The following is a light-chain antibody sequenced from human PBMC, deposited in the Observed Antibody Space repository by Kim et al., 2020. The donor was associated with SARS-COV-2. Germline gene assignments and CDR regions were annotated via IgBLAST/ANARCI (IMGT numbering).Light chain of an antibody. CDR2: GKN. V-gene: IGLV3-19*01. CDR1: SLRSYY. CDR3: NSRDSSGNHLRVV. J-gene: IGLJ2*01. Sequence: SSELTQDPAVSVALGQTVRITCQGDSLRSYYASWYQQKPGQAPVLVIYGKNNRPSGIPDRFSGSSSGNTASLTITGAQAEDEADYYCNSRDSSGNHLRVVLGGGTKLTVL.